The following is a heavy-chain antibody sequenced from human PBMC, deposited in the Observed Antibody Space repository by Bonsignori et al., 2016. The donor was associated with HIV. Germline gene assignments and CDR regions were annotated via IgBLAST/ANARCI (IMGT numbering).Heavy chain of an antibody. V-gene: IGHV3-74*01. D-gene: IGHD5-12*01. CDR2: INSDGNYT. J-gene: IGHJ4*02. Sequence: WIRQPPGKGLVWVSRINSDGNYTTYADSVKGRFTISRDNAKNTLYLQMNSLRVEDTAVYYCARVDSDYTLDFDYWGQGTLVTVSS. CDR3: ARVDSDYTLDFDY.